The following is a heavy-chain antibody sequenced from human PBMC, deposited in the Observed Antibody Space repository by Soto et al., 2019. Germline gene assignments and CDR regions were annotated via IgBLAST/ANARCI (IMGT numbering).Heavy chain of an antibody. V-gene: IGHV3-11*01. CDR2: ISSSGSTI. CDR3: AREGKSYSGYDFFDY. J-gene: IGHJ4*02. D-gene: IGHD5-12*01. CDR1: GFTFSDYY. Sequence: GGSLRLSCAASGFTFSDYYMSWIRQAPGKGLEWVSYISSSGSTIYYADSVKGRFTISRDNAKNSLYLQMNTLRAEDTAVYYCAREGKSYSGYDFFDYWGQGTLVTVSS.